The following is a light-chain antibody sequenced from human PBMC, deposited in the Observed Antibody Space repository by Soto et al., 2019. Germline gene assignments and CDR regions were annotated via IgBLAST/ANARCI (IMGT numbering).Light chain of an antibody. Sequence: DIQMTQSPSSLSASVGDRVTITCRASQSISSFLNWYQQKPGKAPKLLIYAASSLQSGVPSRFSGSLSGTDFTLTISSLQFDDSAVYYCQQYNNWWTFGQGTKVDI. CDR2: AAS. CDR3: QQYNNWWT. V-gene: IGKV1-39*01. CDR1: QSISSF. J-gene: IGKJ1*01.